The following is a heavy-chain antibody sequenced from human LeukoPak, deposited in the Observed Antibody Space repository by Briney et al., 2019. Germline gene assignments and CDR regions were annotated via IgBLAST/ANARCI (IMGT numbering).Heavy chain of an antibody. CDR2: ISSSGSTI. J-gene: IGHJ4*02. CDR1: GFTFSDYY. V-gene: IGHV3-11*01. D-gene: IGHD3-22*01. CDR3: ASREGYYYDSSGYLNY. Sequence: GVSLRLSCAASGFTFSDYYMSWLRQAPGKGLEWVSYISSSGSTIYYADSVKGRFTISRDNAKNSLYLQMNSLRAEDTAVYYCASREGYYYDSSGYLNYWGQGTLVTVSS.